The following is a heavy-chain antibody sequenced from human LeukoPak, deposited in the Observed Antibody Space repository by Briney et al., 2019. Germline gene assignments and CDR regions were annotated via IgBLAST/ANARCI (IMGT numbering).Heavy chain of an antibody. CDR1: GFTVSSNY. CDR3: ARDYYGDFGAEGMDV. V-gene: IGHV3-66*01. Sequence: PGGSLRLSCAASGFTVSSNYMSWVRQAPGKGLEWVSVIYSGGSTYYADSVKGRFTISRDNSKNTLYLQMNSLRAEDTAVYYCARDYYGDFGAEGMDVWGQGTTVTVSS. CDR2: IYSGGST. J-gene: IGHJ6*02. D-gene: IGHD4-17*01.